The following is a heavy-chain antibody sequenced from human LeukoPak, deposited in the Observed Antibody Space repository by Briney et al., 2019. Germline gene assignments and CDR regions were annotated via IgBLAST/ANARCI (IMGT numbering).Heavy chain of an antibody. J-gene: IGHJ5*02. D-gene: IGHD1-26*01. CDR1: IDSFSNYH. Sequence: SETLSFTCAVYIDSFSNYHWNWIRQTPAKGMEWIGEVNESGGTNISPSLRSRVILSVDTSKNQFSLKLISVTVADTAIYYCARGQGATVPQVGKNWFDPWGQGTRVTVSS. V-gene: IGHV4-34*01. CDR3: ARGQGATVPQVGKNWFDP. CDR2: VNESGGT.